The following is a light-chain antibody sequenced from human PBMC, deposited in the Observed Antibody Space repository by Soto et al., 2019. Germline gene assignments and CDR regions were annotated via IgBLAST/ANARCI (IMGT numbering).Light chain of an antibody. J-gene: IGKJ2*01. V-gene: IGKV3-15*01. Sequence: EIVMTQSPATLSVSPGERATLSCRASQSIGTSLAWYQQTPGQAPRLLIYHASTRATGIPARFSGSGSGTEFTLTISSLQSEDFALYYCQQYNNWPPEYTFGQGTKVDIK. CDR1: QSIGTS. CDR2: HAS. CDR3: QQYNNWPPEYT.